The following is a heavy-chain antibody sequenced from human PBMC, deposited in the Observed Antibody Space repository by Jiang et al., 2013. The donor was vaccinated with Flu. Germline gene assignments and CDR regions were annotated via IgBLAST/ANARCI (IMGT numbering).Heavy chain of an antibody. CDR3: ARDKDSYGYAFDY. V-gene: IGHV3-48*01. D-gene: IGHD5-18*01. CDR1: GFTFSSYS. J-gene: IGHJ4*02. Sequence: GLVQPGGSLRLSCAASGFTFSSYSMNWVRQAPGKGLEWVSYISSSSSTISYADSVKGRFTISRDNAKNSLYLQMNSLRAEDTAVYYCARDKDSYGYAFDYWGQGTLVTVSS. CDR2: ISSSSSTI.